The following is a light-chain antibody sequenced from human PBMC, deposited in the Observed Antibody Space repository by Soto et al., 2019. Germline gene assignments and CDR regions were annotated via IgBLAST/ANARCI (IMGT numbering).Light chain of an antibody. CDR3: QQRSNWPLST. V-gene: IGKV3-11*01. CDR2: DAS. Sequence: EIVLTQSPATLSLSPGESATLSCRASQSVSSYLAWYQQKPGQAPRLLIYDASNRATGIPARFSGSGSGTDFTLTISSLEPEDFAVYYCQQRSNWPLSTFGGGTKVDIK. J-gene: IGKJ4*01. CDR1: QSVSSY.